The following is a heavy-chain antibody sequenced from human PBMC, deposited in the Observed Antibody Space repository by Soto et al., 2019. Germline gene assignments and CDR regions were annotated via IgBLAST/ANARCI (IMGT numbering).Heavy chain of an antibody. J-gene: IGHJ3*02. CDR1: GGSISTYY. CDR3: ASEGAGRAPINI. D-gene: IGHD2-21*01. CDR2: ISYLGNT. Sequence: QVQLQESGPGLVKPSETLSLTCSISGGSISTYYWSWIRQSPGKGLEWIGYISYLGNTNYNPSLKSRVSISVDKPKNQFSLKLDSVTAADTAIYYCASEGAGRAPINIWDPGTRVIVSS. V-gene: IGHV4-59*01.